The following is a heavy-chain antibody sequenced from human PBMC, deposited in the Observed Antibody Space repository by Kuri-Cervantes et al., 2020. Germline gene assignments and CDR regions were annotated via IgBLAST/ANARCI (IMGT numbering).Heavy chain of an antibody. CDR2: ISWKSGSI. CDR1: GFTFDDYA. Sequence: GGSLRLSCAASGFTFDDYAMHWVRQAPGKGLEWVSGISWKSGSIGYADSVKGRFTISRDNAKNSLYLQMNSLRAGDTALYYCAKTAGSGTYLSGGYGMDVWGQGTTVTVSS. V-gene: IGHV3-9*01. J-gene: IGHJ6*02. CDR3: AKTAGSGTYLSGGYGMDV. D-gene: IGHD3-10*01.